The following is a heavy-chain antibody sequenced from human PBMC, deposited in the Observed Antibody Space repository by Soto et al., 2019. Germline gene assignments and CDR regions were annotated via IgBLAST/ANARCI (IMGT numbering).Heavy chain of an antibody. CDR3: ARGVDYRWVY. V-gene: IGHV4-4*02. CDR1: GGSVYTDYW. Sequence: VQLVESGGGLVQPGGSLRLSCAASGGSVYTDYWWSWVRQPPGKGLEWIGEVHHSGTTNYIQSLTSRLTMSVDKSGNQVSLELTSVAAADTAVYYCARGVDYRWVYWGQGTLVTVSS. CDR2: VHHSGTT. D-gene: IGHD1-26*01. J-gene: IGHJ4*02.